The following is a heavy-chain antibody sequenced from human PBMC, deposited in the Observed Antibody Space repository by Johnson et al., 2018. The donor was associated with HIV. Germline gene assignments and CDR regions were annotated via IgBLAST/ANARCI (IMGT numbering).Heavy chain of an antibody. CDR1: GFTFSSYA. CDR2: IYSGGST. V-gene: IGHV3-NL1*01. D-gene: IGHD3-3*01. CDR3: ARDVMEDFWSGSFDAFDI. Sequence: QVQLVESGGGVVQPGRSLRLSCAASGFTFSSYAMHLVRQAPGKGLEWVAVIYSGGSTYYADSVKGRFTISRDNAKNSLYLQMNSLRAEDTAVYYCARDVMEDFWSGSFDAFDIWGQGTMVTVSS. J-gene: IGHJ3*02.